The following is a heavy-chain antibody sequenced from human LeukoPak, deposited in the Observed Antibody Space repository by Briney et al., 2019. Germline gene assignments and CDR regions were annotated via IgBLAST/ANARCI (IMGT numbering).Heavy chain of an antibody. V-gene: IGHV1-69*05. CDR3: ARAAGHRSTCYYYLDV. J-gene: IGHJ6*03. CDR2: IIPIFGTA. CDR1: GGTFSSYA. D-gene: IGHD6-13*01. Sequence: SVTVSCKASGGTFSSYAISWVRQAPGQGLEWMGGIIPIFGTANYPQKFQGRVTITTDESTSTAYLELSSLRSEDTAVYYCARAAGHRSTCYYYLDVWGKGTTVTVSS.